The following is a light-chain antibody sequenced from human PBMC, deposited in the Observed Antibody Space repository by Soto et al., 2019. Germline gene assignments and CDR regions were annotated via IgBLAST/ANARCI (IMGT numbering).Light chain of an antibody. CDR2: DAS. Sequence: IQVTQSPSTLSASIGDRVTITCRASQSISSWLAWYQQKPGKAPSLLITDASKLESGVPPRFNGSRSETEFTLTIRNLQPDDFTTYYCQQYNSFPWTFALGTKVDVK. V-gene: IGKV1-5*01. CDR1: QSISSW. CDR3: QQYNSFPWT. J-gene: IGKJ1*01.